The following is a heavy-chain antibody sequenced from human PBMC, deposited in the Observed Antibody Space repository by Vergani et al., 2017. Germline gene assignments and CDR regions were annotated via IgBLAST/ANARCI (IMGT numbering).Heavy chain of an antibody. CDR1: GFTSAGYA. V-gene: IGHV3-23*04. CDR3: AKGVYCSSTSCYEGRGYYYGMGV. CDR2: ISGSGGNT. Sequence: EVQLEESGGGLVLPGRSLRLSCVASGFTSAGYAMHWVRQAPGKGLEWVSGISGSGGNTYYANSVKGRFTISRDNSKNTLYLQMNSLRADDTAVYYCAKGVYCSSTSCYEGRGYYYGMGVWGQGTTVTFSS. J-gene: IGHJ6*02. D-gene: IGHD2-2*01.